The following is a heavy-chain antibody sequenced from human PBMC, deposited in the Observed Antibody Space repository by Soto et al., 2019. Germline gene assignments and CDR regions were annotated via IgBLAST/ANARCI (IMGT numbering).Heavy chain of an antibody. Sequence: PGGSLRLSCAASGFSFSTYAMSWVRQAPGKGLEWVAVISYDGSNKYNGDSVKGRFTISRDNSKNTLYLQMNSLRAEDTAVYYCAKDLGFGGDYGFMNMDVWGQGTTVTVSS. CDR2: ISYDGSNK. CDR1: GFSFSTYA. D-gene: IGHD2-21*02. CDR3: AKDLGFGGDYGFMNMDV. V-gene: IGHV3-30*18. J-gene: IGHJ6*02.